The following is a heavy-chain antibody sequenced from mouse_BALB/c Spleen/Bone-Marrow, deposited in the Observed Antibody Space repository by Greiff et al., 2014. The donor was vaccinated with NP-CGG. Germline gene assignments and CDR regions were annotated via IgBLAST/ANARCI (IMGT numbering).Heavy chain of an antibody. J-gene: IGHJ1*01. CDR2: IYPANGDT. CDR1: GFNIKDTY. V-gene: IGHV14-3*02. Sequence: LVESGAELAKPGASVKLSCTASGFNIKDTYMHWVKQRPEQGLEWIGRIYPANGDTKYDPKFQGKATITADTSSNTAYLQLSSLTSEDTAVYYCTKPSFYYGSSYWYFDVWGAGTTVTVSS. D-gene: IGHD1-1*01. CDR3: TKPSFYYGSSYWYFDV.